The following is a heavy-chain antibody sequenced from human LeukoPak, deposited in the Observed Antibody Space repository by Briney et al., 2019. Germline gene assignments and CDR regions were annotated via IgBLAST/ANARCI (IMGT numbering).Heavy chain of an antibody. CDR1: GFTFSSYW. V-gene: IGHV3-48*01. D-gene: IGHD1-1*01. CDR3: ASWTPYYYYMDV. Sequence: AGGSLRLSCAASGFTFSSYWMSWVRQAPGKGLEWVSYISSSSSTIYYADSVKGRFTISRDNAKNSLYLQMNSLRAEDTAVYYCASWTPYYYYMDVWGKGTTVTVSS. CDR2: ISSSSSTI. J-gene: IGHJ6*03.